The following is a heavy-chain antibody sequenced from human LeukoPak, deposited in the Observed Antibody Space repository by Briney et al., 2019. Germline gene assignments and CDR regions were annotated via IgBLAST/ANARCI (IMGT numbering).Heavy chain of an antibody. CDR3: AREGGYDYVWGSYRANRLGFDY. D-gene: IGHD3-16*02. CDR2: INHSGST. V-gene: IGHV4-34*01. Sequence: SETLSLTCVVYGGSLSGYYWSWIRQPPGKGLEWIGEINHSGSTNYNPSLKSRVTISVDTSKNQFSLKLSSVTAADTAVYYCAREGGYDYVWGSYRANRLGFDYWGQGTLVTVSS. J-gene: IGHJ4*02. CDR1: GGSLSGYY.